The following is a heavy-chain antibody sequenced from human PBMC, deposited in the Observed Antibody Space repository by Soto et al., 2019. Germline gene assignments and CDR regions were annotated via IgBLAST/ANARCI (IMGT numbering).Heavy chain of an antibody. J-gene: IGHJ4*02. CDR3: ARGDFWSGYYVGY. D-gene: IGHD3-3*01. CDR1: GFTFSSYG. V-gene: IGHV3-33*01. CDR2: IWYDGSNK. Sequence: GGSPRLSCAASGFTFSSYGMHWVRQAPGRALECGAVIWYDGSNKYYAGTVKGRFTISRDNSKNTLYLQMNSLRAEDAVVYYCARGDFWSGYYVGYWGQRTMVTVSS.